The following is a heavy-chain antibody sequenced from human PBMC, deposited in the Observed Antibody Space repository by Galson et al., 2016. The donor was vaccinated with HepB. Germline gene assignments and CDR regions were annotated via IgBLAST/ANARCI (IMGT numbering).Heavy chain of an antibody. CDR2: IVGGGGST. CDR1: GFTFSSYA. J-gene: IGHJ2*01. Sequence: SLRLSCAASGFTFSSYAMSWVRQAPGKGLEWVSTIVGGGGSTFYADSVKGRFTISRDNSKNTLYLQVNSLRAEDTAVYYCAKGRGMQLRNWCFDVWGRGTLVTVSS. CDR3: AKGRGMQLRNWCFDV. D-gene: IGHD5-18*01. V-gene: IGHV3-23*01.